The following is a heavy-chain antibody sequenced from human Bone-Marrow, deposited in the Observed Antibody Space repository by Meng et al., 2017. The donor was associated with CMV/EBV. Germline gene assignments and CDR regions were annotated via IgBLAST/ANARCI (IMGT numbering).Heavy chain of an antibody. CDR2: IIPILGIA. CDR1: GYTFTSYD. V-gene: IGHV1-69*04. J-gene: IGHJ4*02. Sequence: SVKVSCKASGYTFTSYDISWVRQAPGQGLEWMGRIIPILGIANYAQKFQGRVTITADKSTSTAYMELSSLRSEDTAVYYCARVGEGYFDYWGQGTLVTVSS. CDR3: ARVGEGYFDY. D-gene: IGHD3-10*01.